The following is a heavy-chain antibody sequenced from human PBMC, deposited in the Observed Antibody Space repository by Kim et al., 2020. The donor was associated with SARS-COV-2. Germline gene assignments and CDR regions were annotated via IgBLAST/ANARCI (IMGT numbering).Heavy chain of an antibody. CDR2: IWYDGSNK. Sequence: GGSLRLSCAASGFGFSVYGMHWVRQAPGKGLEWVAVIWYDGSNKDYADSVKGRFTISRDNSKNTLYLQMYSLRADDTAVYFCARGRFCSSSNCYSYMDA. CDR1: GFGFSVYG. V-gene: IGHV3-33*01. CDR3: ARGRFCSSSNCYSYMDA. J-gene: IGHJ6*03. D-gene: IGHD2-2*01.